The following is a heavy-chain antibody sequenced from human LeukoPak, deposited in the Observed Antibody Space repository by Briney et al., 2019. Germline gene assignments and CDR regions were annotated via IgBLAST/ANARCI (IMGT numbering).Heavy chain of an antibody. J-gene: IGHJ5*02. V-gene: IGHV1-69*04. CDR3: ASGPPFDP. CDR2: IIPILGIA. Sequence: SVKVSCKASGGTFSSYAISWVRQAPGQGLEWMGRIIPILGIANYAQKFQGRFTITADKSTSTAYMELSSLRSEDTAVYYCASGPPFDPWGQGTLVTVSS. CDR1: GGTFSSYA.